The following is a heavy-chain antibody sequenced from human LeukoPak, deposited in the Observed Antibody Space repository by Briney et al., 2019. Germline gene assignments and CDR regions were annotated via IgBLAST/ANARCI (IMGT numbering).Heavy chain of an antibody. D-gene: IGHD3/OR15-3a*01. Sequence: PSETLSLTCTVSGGSISSYYWSWIRQPPGKGLEWIGYIYYSGSTNYNPSLNSRVTISVDTSKNQFSLKLSSVTAADTAVYYCASSHSVWTSFDYWGQGTLVTVST. CDR3: ASSHSVWTSFDY. V-gene: IGHV4-59*01. CDR1: GGSISSYY. J-gene: IGHJ4*02. CDR2: IYYSGST.